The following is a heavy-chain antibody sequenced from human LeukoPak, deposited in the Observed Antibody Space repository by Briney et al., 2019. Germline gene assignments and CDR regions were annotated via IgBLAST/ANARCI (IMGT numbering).Heavy chain of an antibody. CDR3: ARGEDSSSTLGYYMDV. CDR1: GYTFTGYY. J-gene: IGHJ6*03. V-gene: IGHV1-2*02. CDR2: INPNSGGT. Sequence: PGASVKVSCKASGYTFTGYYMHWVRQAPGQGLEWMGWINPNSGGTNYAQKFQGRVTMTRDTSISTAYMELSRLRSDDTAVYYCARGEDSSSTLGYYMDVWGKGTTVTVSS. D-gene: IGHD6-6*01.